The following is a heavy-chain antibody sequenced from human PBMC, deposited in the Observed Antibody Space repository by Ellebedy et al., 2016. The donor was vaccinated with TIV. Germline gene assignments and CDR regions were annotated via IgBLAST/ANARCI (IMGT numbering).Heavy chain of an antibody. CDR2: ISSSSSYI. D-gene: IGHD3-3*01. J-gene: IGHJ6*02. CDR3: ARESDGSGGMDV. V-gene: IGHV3-21*01. Sequence: PGGSLRLSCAASGFTFSSYSMNWVRQAPGKGLEWVSSISSSSSYIYYADSVKGRFTISRDNAKNSLYLQMNSLRAEDTAVYYCARESDGSGGMDVWGQGTTVTVSS. CDR1: GFTFSSYS.